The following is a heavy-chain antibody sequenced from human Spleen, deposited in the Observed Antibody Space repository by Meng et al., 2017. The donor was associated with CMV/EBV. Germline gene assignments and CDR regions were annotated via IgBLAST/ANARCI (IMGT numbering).Heavy chain of an antibody. V-gene: IGHV3-23*03. CDR3: AKDTAIVVVPATIVSGGMDV. J-gene: IGHJ6*02. Sequence: GGSLRLSCAASGFTFSTYAMGWVRQAPGKGLEWVSNIYSGGTTTEYADSVKGRFTISRDNSKNTLYLQMNSLRAEDTAVYYCAKDTAIVVVPATIVSGGMDVWGQGTTVTVSS. D-gene: IGHD2-2*02. CDR2: IYSGGTTT. CDR1: GFTFSTYA.